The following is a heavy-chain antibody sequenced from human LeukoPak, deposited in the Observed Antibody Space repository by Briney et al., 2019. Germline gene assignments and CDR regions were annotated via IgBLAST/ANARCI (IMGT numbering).Heavy chain of an antibody. V-gene: IGHV4-59*01. Sequence: SETLSLTCTVSGGSISSYYWRWIRQPPRMGLEWIGCIYYSGSTNSNPSLKSRVTISVDTSKIQFSLKLSSVTAADTAVYYCARVLPWYFDYWGQGTVVTVSS. CDR2: IYYSGST. CDR3: ARVLPWYFDY. J-gene: IGHJ4*02. CDR1: GGSISSYY.